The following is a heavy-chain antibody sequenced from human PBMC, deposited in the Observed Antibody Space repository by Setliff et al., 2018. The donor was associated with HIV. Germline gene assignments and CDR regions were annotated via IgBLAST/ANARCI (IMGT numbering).Heavy chain of an antibody. J-gene: IGHJ4*02. CDR2: LFYTGST. CDR3: AGHPPRAFLRDCFDD. V-gene: IGHV4-39*01. Sequence: PSETLSLTCAVSGASITSRNYHWDWVRQPPRKRLEWIGSLFYTGSTACNPSLESRVTLSLDKSNNRFSLRLDSVTAADTAVYYCAGHPPRAFLRDCFDDWGQGTLVTVSS. CDR1: GASITSRNYH.